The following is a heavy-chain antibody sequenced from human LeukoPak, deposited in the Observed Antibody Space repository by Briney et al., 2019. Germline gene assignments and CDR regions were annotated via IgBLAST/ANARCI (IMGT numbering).Heavy chain of an antibody. D-gene: IGHD6-6*01. CDR2: INHSGST. CDR3: ASFYSSSSGDYNWFDP. CDR1: GGSFSGYY. V-gene: IGHV4-34*01. Sequence: PSETLSLTCAVYGGSFSGYYWSWIRQPPGKGLEWIGEINHSGSTNYNPSLKSRVTISVDTSKNQFSLKLSSVTAADTAVYYCASFYSSSSGDYNWFDPWGQGTLVTVSS. J-gene: IGHJ5*02.